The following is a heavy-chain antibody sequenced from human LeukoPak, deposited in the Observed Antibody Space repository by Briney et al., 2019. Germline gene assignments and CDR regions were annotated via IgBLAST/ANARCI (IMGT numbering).Heavy chain of an antibody. CDR2: IWYDGSNK. CDR3: ARESRRYDILTGYYNGNWFDP. J-gene: IGHJ5*02. D-gene: IGHD3-9*01. Sequence: GRSLRLSCAASGFTFSSYGMHWVRQAPGKGLEWVAVIWYDGSNKYYADSVKGRFTISRDNSKNTLYLQMNSLRAEDTAVYYCARESRRYDILTGYYNGNWFDPWGQGTLVTVSS. V-gene: IGHV3-33*01. CDR1: GFTFSSYG.